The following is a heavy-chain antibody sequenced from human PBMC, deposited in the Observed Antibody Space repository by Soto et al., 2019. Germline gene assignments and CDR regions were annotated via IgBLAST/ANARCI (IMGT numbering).Heavy chain of an antibody. J-gene: IGHJ4*02. CDR3: AKDRPIYY. Sequence: QVQLVESGGGVVQPGRSLRLSCAASGFTFSSYGMHWVRQAPGKGLEWVAVISYDGSNKYYADSVKGRFTISRDNSKNRLYLQMTSLRAEDTAVYYCAKDRPIYYWGQGTLGTVSS. CDR2: ISYDGSNK. D-gene: IGHD6-6*01. V-gene: IGHV3-30*18. CDR1: GFTFSSYG.